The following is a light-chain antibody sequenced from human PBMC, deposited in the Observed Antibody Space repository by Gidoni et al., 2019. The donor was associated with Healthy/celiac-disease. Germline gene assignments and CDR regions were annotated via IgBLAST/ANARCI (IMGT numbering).Light chain of an antibody. V-gene: IGLV4-69*01. Sequence: QLVLTQSPSASASLGASVKLTCTLRSGHSSYAIAWHQQQPEKGPRYLMKLNSDGSHSKGDGIPDRFSGSSSGADRYLTISSLQSEDEADYYCQTWGTGIQAVFGGGTKLTVL. CDR1: SGHSSYA. CDR2: LNSDGSH. CDR3: QTWGTGIQAV. J-gene: IGLJ2*01.